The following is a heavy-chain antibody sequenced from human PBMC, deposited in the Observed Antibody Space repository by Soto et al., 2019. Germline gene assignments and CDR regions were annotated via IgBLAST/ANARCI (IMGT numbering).Heavy chain of an antibody. CDR3: RRSSRYSTDV. V-gene: IGHV4-39*01. J-gene: IGHJ6*02. D-gene: IGHD6-13*01. CDR1: GDSIRSSSY. CDR2: IYSTENT. Sequence: QLQLQESGPGLVKPSETLSLTCTVSGDSIRSSSYWGWIRQPPGKGLEWIGSIYSTENTYYNPSLNSQVTISVDTSKNPFSLNVISVTAADTAVYYCRRSSRYSTDVWGQGTTVTVSS.